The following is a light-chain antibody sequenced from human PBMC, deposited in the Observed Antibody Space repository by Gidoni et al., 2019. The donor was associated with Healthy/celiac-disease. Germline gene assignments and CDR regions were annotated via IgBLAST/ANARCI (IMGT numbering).Light chain of an antibody. J-gene: IGLJ3*02. Sequence: QSALTQPRSEPGSPGQSVTISCTGTSSDVGCYNYVSWYQQHPGQAPKLMIYDVSKRPSGVPDRFSGSKSGNTASLTISGLQAEDEADYYCCSYAGSYTWVFGGGTKLTVL. CDR3: CSYAGSYTWV. V-gene: IGLV2-11*01. CDR2: DVS. CDR1: SSDVGCYNY.